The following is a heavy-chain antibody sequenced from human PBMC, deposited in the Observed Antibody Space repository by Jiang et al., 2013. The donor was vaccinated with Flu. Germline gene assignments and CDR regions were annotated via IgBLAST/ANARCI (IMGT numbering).Heavy chain of an antibody. D-gene: IGHD4-11*01. V-gene: IGHV1-69*01. CDR2: IIPIFGTA. Sequence: QLVESGAEVKKPGSSVKVSCKASGGTFSSYAISWVRQAPGQGLEWMGGIIPIFGTANYAQKFQGRVTITADESTSTAYMELSSLRSEDTAVYYCASPXSNYEEDYYYGMDVWGQGTTVTVSS. CDR3: ASPXSNYEEDYYYGMDV. J-gene: IGHJ6*02. CDR1: GGTFSSYA.